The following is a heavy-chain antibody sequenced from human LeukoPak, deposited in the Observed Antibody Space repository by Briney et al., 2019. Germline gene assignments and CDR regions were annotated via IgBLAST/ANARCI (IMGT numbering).Heavy chain of an antibody. CDR3: ARHSPQLQYFDY. Sequence: SEPLSLPCAVSGHSISSVYYWGRIRQPPGEGVGGMGSIYHSGSTYYNPSLKSRVTISVDTSNNQFSLKLSSVTAADTAVYYCARHSPQLQYFDYWGQGTLVTVSS. CDR2: IYHSGST. CDR1: GHSISSVYY. D-gene: IGHD2-2*01. J-gene: IGHJ4*02. V-gene: IGHV4-38-2*01.